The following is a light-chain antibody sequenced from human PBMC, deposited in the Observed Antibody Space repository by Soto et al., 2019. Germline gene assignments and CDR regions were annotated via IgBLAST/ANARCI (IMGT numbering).Light chain of an antibody. CDR2: LNNDGSH. CDR1: SGHSNYA. J-gene: IGLJ2*01. Sequence: QLVLTQSPSASASLGASVKLTCTLSSGHSNYAIAWHQQQPEKGPRYLMRLNNDGSHTKGDGIPDRFSGSSSGAERFLTFSSLQSEDEADYYWQTWGTGLVVFGGGTKLTVL. CDR3: QTWGTGLVV. V-gene: IGLV4-69*01.